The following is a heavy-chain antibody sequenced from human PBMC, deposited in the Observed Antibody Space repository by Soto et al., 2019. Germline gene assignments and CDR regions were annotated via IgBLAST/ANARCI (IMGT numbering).Heavy chain of an antibody. CDR2: IYYSGST. CDR3: ARYLTTVTVDY. Sequence: PSETLSLTCTVSGGSISSSSYYWGWIRQPPGKGLEWIGSIYYSGSTYYNTSLKSRVTISVDTSKNQFSLKLSSVTAADTAVYYCARYLTTVTVDYWGQGTLVTVSS. CDR1: GGSISSSSYY. D-gene: IGHD4-17*01. J-gene: IGHJ4*02. V-gene: IGHV4-39*01.